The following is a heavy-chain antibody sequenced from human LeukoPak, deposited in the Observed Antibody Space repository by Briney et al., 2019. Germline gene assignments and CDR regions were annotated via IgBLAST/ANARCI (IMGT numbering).Heavy chain of an antibody. CDR2: INHSGST. CDR1: GGSFSGYY. CDR3: ATLGTYRSGAPYYFDY. V-gene: IGHV4-34*01. D-gene: IGHD3-3*01. J-gene: IGHJ4*02. Sequence: PSETLSLTCAVYGGSFSGYYWSWIRQPPGKGLEWIGEINHSGSTNYNPSLKSRVTISVDTSKNQFSLKLSSVTAADTAVYYCATLGTYRSGAPYYFDYWGQGTLVTVSS.